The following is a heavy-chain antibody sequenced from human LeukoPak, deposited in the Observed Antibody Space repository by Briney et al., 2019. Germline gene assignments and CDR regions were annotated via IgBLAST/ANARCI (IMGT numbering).Heavy chain of an antibody. CDR1: GGPISSYH. Sequence: SEALFPPCPVPGGPISSYHWGWIRQPPGKGLEWIGYIYYSGSTNYNPSLKSRVTISVDTSKNQFSLKLSSVTAADTAVYYCARGIGPRFDYWGQGTLVTVSS. V-gene: IGHV4-59*01. CDR2: IYYSGST. D-gene: IGHD2-15*01. CDR3: ARGIGPRFDY. J-gene: IGHJ4*02.